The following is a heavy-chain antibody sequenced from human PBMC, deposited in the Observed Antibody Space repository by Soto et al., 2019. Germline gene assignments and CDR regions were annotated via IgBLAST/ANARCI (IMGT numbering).Heavy chain of an antibody. Sequence: ASVKVSCKASGYTFTSYDINCVRQATGQGLEWMGWMNPNSGNTGYAQKFQGRGTMTRNTSISTAYMELSSLRSEDTAVYYCARGGREYGSGRVRTKFDPWGQGTLVTVSS. CDR2: MNPNSGNT. V-gene: IGHV1-8*01. D-gene: IGHD3-10*01. CDR1: GYTFTSYD. J-gene: IGHJ5*02. CDR3: ARGGREYGSGRVRTKFDP.